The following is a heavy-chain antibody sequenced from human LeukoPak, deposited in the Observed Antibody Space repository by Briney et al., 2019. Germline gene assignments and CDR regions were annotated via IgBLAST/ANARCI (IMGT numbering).Heavy chain of an antibody. CDR1: GYTFTGYY. Sequence: ASVKVSCKASGYTFTGYYTHWVRQAPGQGLEWMGWINPNSGGTNHAQKFRGRATMTRDTSISTAYMELRGLRSDDTAVYYCARGDGQWLLRDSYYYMDVWGKGTTVTISS. J-gene: IGHJ6*03. V-gene: IGHV1-2*02. CDR3: ARGDGQWLLRDSYYYMDV. CDR2: INPNSGGT. D-gene: IGHD6-19*01.